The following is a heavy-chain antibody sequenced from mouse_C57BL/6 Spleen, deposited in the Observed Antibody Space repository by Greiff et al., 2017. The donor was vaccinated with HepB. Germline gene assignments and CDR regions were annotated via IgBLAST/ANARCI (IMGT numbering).Heavy chain of an antibody. D-gene: IGHD2-5*01. CDR2: ISSGGSYT. Sequence: EVKLVESGGDLVKPGGSLKLSCAASGFTFSSYGMSWVRQTPDKRLEWVATISSGGSYTYYPDSVKGRFTISRDNAKNTLYLQMSSLKSEDTAMYYCARLTYYSNYRYFDVWGTGTTVTVSS. CDR1: GFTFSSYG. J-gene: IGHJ1*03. V-gene: IGHV5-6*01. CDR3: ARLTYYSNYRYFDV.